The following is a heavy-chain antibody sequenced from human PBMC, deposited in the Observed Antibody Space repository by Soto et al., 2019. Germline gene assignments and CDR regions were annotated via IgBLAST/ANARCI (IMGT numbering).Heavy chain of an antibody. Sequence: SVKVSCKASGFTFTSSAVQWVRQARGQRLEWIGWIVVGSGNTNYAQKFQERVTITRDMSTSTAYMELSSLRSEDTAVYYCAAGPRDYYDSSGYYIFSYWGQGTLVTVSS. V-gene: IGHV1-58*01. CDR2: IVVGSGNT. CDR1: GFTFTSSA. D-gene: IGHD3-22*01. J-gene: IGHJ4*02. CDR3: AAGPRDYYDSSGYYIFSY.